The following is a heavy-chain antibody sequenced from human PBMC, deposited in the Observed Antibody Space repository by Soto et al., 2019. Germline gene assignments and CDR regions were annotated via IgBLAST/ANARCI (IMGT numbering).Heavy chain of an antibody. V-gene: IGHV4-59*08. D-gene: IGHD3-9*01. CDR3: ARQGYSVLTGYSYFDY. CDR1: GGSMSTFY. CDR2: VYYTGST. Sequence: SETLSLTCTVSGGSMSTFYWSWIRQPPGKGLEWIGYVYYTGSTNYNPSLKSPVTISVDTSKNQFTLKLTSVTAADTAVHYCARQGYSVLTGYSYFDYWGQGILVTVSS. J-gene: IGHJ4*02.